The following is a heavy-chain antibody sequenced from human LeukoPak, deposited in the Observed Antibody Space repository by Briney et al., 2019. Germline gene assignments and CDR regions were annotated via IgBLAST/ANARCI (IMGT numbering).Heavy chain of an antibody. J-gene: IGHJ5*02. CDR2: INPNSGGT. V-gene: IGHV1-2*02. Sequence: ASVKVSCKASGYTFTDYYMHWVRQAPGQGLEWMGWINPNSGGTNYAQKFQGRVTMTRDTSISTAYMELSRLRSDDTAVYYCARVLAVAGRIRWFDPWGQGTLVTVSS. CDR1: GYTFTDYY. CDR3: ARVLAVAGRIRWFDP. D-gene: IGHD6-19*01.